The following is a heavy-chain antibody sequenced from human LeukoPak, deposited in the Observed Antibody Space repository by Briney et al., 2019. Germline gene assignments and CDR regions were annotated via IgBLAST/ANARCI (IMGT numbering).Heavy chain of an antibody. J-gene: IGHJ5*02. D-gene: IGHD6-19*01. V-gene: IGHV3-53*01. CDR3: ASDLWGRGWYLDP. Sequence: GGSLRLSCAASGVTVSSNYMSWVRQAPGKGLEWVSVIYTGGNTYFADSVKGRFTISRDNSKNTLYLQMNNLRAEDTAVYYCASDLWGRGWYLDPWGQGTLVTVSS. CDR2: IYTGGNT. CDR1: GVTVSSNY.